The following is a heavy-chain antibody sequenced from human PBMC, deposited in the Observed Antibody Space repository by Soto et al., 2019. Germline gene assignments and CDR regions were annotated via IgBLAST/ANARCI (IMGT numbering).Heavy chain of an antibody. Sequence: EVQLVESGGGLVQPGESLRLSCVASGFTFRSYWMYWVRQDPGKGLVWVSRINTDGSITNYADSVKGRFTISRDNAENTLFLQMNSLRGEDTAVYYCAREYSSSRYFDYWGQGTLVTVSS. D-gene: IGHD6-13*01. CDR2: INTDGSIT. CDR3: AREYSSSRYFDY. CDR1: GFTFRSYW. V-gene: IGHV3-74*01. J-gene: IGHJ4*02.